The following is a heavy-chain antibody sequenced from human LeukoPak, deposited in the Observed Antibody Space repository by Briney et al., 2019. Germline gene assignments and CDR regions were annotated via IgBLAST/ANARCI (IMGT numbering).Heavy chain of an antibody. V-gene: IGHV4-34*01. CDR2: INHSGST. CDR1: GGSFSGYY. Sequence: PSETLSLTCAVYGGSFSGYYWSWIRQPPGKGLEWIGEINHSGSTNYNPSLKSRVTISVDTSKNQFSLKLSSVTAADTAVYYCARGRSIAASRRNWFDPRGQGTLVTVSS. D-gene: IGHD6-6*01. CDR3: ARGRSIAASRRNWFDP. J-gene: IGHJ5*02.